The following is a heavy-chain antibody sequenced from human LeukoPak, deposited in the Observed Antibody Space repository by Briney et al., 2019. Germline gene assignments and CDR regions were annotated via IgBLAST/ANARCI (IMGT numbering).Heavy chain of an antibody. J-gene: IGHJ4*02. V-gene: IGHV4-34*01. CDR1: GGSLSGYY. D-gene: IGHD4-11*01. CDR2: INHSGST. Sequence: SETLSLTCAVYGGSLSGYYWSWIRQPPGKGLEWIGEINHSGSTNNNPSLKGRVTISIETSKNQFSLKVTSVTAADTAVYYCARVGHGSNSGDYWGQGTLVTVSS. CDR3: ARVGHGSNSGDY.